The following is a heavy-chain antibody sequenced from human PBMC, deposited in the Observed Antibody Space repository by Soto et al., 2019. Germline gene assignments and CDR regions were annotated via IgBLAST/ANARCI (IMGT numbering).Heavy chain of an antibody. CDR2: IYYSGST. CDR1: GGSISRYY. Sequence: SETLSLTCTVSGGSISRYYWSWVRQPPGKGLEWIGYIYYSGSTNYNPSLKSRVTISVDTSKNQFSLKLSTVTAADMSLYDCARSSYSSFVDYWGQGTLVTVSS. V-gene: IGHV4-59*12. D-gene: IGHD6-6*01. CDR3: ARSSYSSFVDY. J-gene: IGHJ4*02.